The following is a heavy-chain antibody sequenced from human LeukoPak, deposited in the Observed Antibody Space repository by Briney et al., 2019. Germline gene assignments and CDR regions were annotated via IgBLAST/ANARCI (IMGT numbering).Heavy chain of an antibody. J-gene: IGHJ4*02. CDR2: ISSSGSTI. D-gene: IGHD6-6*01. V-gene: IGHV3-48*03. CDR1: GFTFSSYE. Sequence: GGSLRLSCAASGFTFSSYEMNWVRQAPGKGLEWVSYISSSGSTIYYADSVKGRFTISRDNAKNSLYLQMNSLRAEDTAVYYCAKDRYSSSSNDLDYWGQGTLVTVSS. CDR3: AKDRYSSSSNDLDY.